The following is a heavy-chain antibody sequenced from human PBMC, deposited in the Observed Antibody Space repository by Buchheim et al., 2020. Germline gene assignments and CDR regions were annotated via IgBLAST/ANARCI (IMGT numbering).Heavy chain of an antibody. CDR3: ARRSSSAWFFDY. J-gene: IGHJ4*02. CDR1: GGSISSISYS. V-gene: IGHV4-39*01. CDR2: IYYSGST. D-gene: IGHD6-19*01. Sequence: QLQLQESGPGLVKPSETLSLTCTVSGGSISSISYSWGWIRQPPGKGLEWIGLIYYSGSTYYNPSLRSRVTISVATPKHQLSLELSSVTAADTAVYYCARRSSSAWFFDYWGQGTL.